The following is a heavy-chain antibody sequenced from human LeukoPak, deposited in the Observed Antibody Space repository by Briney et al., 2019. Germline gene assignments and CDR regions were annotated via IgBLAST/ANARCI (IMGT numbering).Heavy chain of an antibody. CDR2: IKQDGSEK. CDR1: GFIFSNYW. CDR3: AKAIVGATYFDF. J-gene: IGHJ4*02. D-gene: IGHD1-26*01. V-gene: IGHV3-7*03. Sequence: PGGSLRLSCAGSGFIFSNYWINWVRQAPGKGLEWVANIKQDGSEKNYLDSVKGRFTISRDNAKNSVHLQMNSLRVEDTAVYYCAKAIVGATYFDFWGQGALVPVSS.